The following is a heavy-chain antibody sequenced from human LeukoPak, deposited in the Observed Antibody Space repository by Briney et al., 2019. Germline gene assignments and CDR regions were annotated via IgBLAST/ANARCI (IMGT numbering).Heavy chain of an antibody. Sequence: SVKVSCKASGGTLSSYAISWVRQAPGQGLEWMGGIIPIFGTANYAQKFQGRVTITADESTSTAYMELSSLRSEDTAVYYAATGYCSSTSCYSHDAFDIWGQGTMVTVSS. J-gene: IGHJ3*02. CDR3: ATGYCSSTSCYSHDAFDI. D-gene: IGHD2-2*02. CDR2: IIPIFGTA. V-gene: IGHV1-69*13. CDR1: GGTLSSYA.